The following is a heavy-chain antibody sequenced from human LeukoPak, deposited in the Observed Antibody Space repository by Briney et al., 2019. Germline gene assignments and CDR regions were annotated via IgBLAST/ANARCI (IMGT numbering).Heavy chain of an antibody. CDR3: ARDSLLDSSGGYYYYYYGMDV. CDR1: GYTFTSYG. Sequence: ASVKVSCKASGYTFTSYGISWVRQAPGQGLEWMGWISAYNGNTDYAQKLQGRVTMTTDTSTSTAYMELRSLRSDDTAVYYCARDSLLDSSGGYYYYYYGMDVWGQGTTVTVSS. V-gene: IGHV1-18*01. J-gene: IGHJ6*02. D-gene: IGHD6-19*01. CDR2: ISAYNGNT.